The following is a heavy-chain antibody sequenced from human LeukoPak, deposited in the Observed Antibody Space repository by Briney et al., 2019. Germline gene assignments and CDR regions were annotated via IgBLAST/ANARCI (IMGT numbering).Heavy chain of an antibody. J-gene: IGHJ5*02. V-gene: IGHV1-18*01. CDR2: ISAYNGNT. Sequence: GASVKVSCKASGYTFTSYGISWVRQAPGQGLEWMGWISAYNGNTNYAQKLQGRVTMTTDTSTSTAYMELRSLRSDDTAVYYCARVGDHYYGSGSYYFDWFDPWGQGTLVTVSS. CDR1: GYTFTSYG. D-gene: IGHD3-10*01. CDR3: ARVGDHYYGSGSYYFDWFDP.